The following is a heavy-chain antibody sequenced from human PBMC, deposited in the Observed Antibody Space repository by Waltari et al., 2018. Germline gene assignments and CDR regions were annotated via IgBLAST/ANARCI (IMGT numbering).Heavy chain of an antibody. J-gene: IGHJ4*02. CDR3: AVGIAAAGRTGPRYFDY. CDR2: MNPNSGNT. CDR1: GYTFTSYD. D-gene: IGHD6-13*01. V-gene: IGHV1-8*03. Sequence: QVQLVQSGAEVKKPGASVKVSCKASGYTFTSYDINWVRQATGQGLEWMGWMNPNSGNTGYAQKFQGRVTITRNTSRSTAYMELSSLRSEDTAVYYCAVGIAAAGRTGPRYFDYWGQGTLVTVSS.